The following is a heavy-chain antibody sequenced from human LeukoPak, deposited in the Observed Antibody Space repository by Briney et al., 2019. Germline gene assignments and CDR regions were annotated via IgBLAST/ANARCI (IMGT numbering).Heavy chain of an antibody. Sequence: GGSLRLSCAASGFTFDDYGMSWVRHAPGKGLEWVSGINWNGGSTGYADSVKGRFTISRDNAKNSLYLQMNSLRAEDTALYYCARRGVAGTQGAFDYWGQGTLVTVSS. CDR2: INWNGGST. CDR3: ARRGVAGTQGAFDY. J-gene: IGHJ4*02. D-gene: IGHD6-19*01. CDR1: GFTFDDYG. V-gene: IGHV3-20*04.